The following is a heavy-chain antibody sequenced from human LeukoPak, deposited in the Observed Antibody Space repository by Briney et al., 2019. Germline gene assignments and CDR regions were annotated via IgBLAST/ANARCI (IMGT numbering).Heavy chain of an antibody. Sequence: GGSLRLSCAASGFTFSSYWMRWVRQAPGKGLVWVSRINSDGSSTSYADSVKGRFTISRDNAKNTLYLQMNSLRAEDTAVYYCARDPGYGSGSHPFDYWGQGTLVTVSS. CDR2: INSDGSST. CDR1: GFTFSSYW. D-gene: IGHD3-10*01. CDR3: ARDPGYGSGSHPFDY. V-gene: IGHV3-74*01. J-gene: IGHJ4*02.